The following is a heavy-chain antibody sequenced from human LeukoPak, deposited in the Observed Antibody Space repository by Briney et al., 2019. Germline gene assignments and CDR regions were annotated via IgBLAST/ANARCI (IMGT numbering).Heavy chain of an antibody. CDR1: GGSISSGSYY. J-gene: IGHJ3*02. CDR2: IYTSGST. Sequence: SETLSLTCTVSGGSISSGSYYWSWIRQPAGKGLEWIGRIYTSGSTNYNPSLKSRVTISVDTSKNQFSLKLSSVTAADTAVYYCAIRFSSSWYSDAFDIWGQGTMVTVSS. CDR3: AIRFSSSWYSDAFDI. V-gene: IGHV4-61*02. D-gene: IGHD6-13*01.